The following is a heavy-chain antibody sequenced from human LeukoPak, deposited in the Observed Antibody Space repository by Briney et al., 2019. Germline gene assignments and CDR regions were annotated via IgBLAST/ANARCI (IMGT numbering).Heavy chain of an antibody. D-gene: IGHD5-12*01. CDR2: INHSGST. CDR3: ARGRRGSIVATISDY. V-gene: IGHV4-34*01. J-gene: IGHJ4*02. Sequence: SSETLSLTCAVYGGSFSGYYWSWIRQPPGKGLEWIGEINHSGSTNYNPSLKSRVTISVDTSKNQFSLKLSSVTAADTAVYYCARGRRGSIVATISDYWGQETLVTVSS. CDR1: GGSFSGYY.